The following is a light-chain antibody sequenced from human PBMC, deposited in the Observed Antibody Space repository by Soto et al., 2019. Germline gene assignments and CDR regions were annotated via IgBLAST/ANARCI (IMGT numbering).Light chain of an antibody. Sequence: DIPMTQSPSSLSASVGDRVTITCRASQTINIFLNWYQQRPGKAPDLLISAASNLQSGVPSRFSGGGSGTDFTLTISSLQPEDFATYFCQQSYTTPYTFGQGTKVEIK. J-gene: IGKJ1*01. CDR2: AAS. CDR3: QQSYTTPYT. V-gene: IGKV1-39*01. CDR1: QTINIF.